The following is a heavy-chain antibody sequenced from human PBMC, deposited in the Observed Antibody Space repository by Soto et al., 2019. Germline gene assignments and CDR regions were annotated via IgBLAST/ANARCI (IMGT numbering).Heavy chain of an antibody. CDR1: GGSISSSSYY. CDR3: ARHVGPYYDFWSGYYAKPGYYDY. J-gene: IGHJ4*02. Sequence: SETLSLTCTVSGGSISSSSYYWGWIRQPPGKGLEWIGSIYYSGSTYYNPSLKSRVTISVDTSKNQFSLKLSSVTAADTAVYYCARHVGPYYDFWSGYYAKPGYYDYWGQGTLVTVSS. D-gene: IGHD3-3*01. V-gene: IGHV4-39*01. CDR2: IYYSGST.